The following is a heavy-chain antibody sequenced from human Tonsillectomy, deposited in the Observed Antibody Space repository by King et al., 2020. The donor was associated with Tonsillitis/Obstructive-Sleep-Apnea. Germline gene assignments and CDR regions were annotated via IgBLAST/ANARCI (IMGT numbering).Heavy chain of an antibody. Sequence: QLVQSGAEVKKPGASVKVSCKASGYTFTSYYMHWVRQAPGQGLEWMGIINPSGGSTSYAQKFQGRVTMTRDTSTSTVYMELSSLRSEDTALYYCARAEQSCSSTSCPIYYYYMDVWGKGTTVTVSS. J-gene: IGHJ6*03. D-gene: IGHD2-2*01. CDR3: ARAEQSCSSTSCPIYYYYMDV. CDR2: INPSGGST. V-gene: IGHV1-46*01. CDR1: GYTFTSYY.